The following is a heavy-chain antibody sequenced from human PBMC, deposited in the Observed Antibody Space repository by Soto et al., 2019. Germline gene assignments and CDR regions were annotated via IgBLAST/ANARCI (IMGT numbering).Heavy chain of an antibody. CDR2: INGGNGNT. J-gene: IGHJ4*02. CDR1: GYTFTGYA. V-gene: IGHV1-3*01. D-gene: IGHD6-19*01. CDR3: ARAVAVPADFDY. Sequence: GASVKVSCKASGYTFTGYAMHWVRQAPGQRLEWMGWINGGNGNTKYSQKFQGRVTITRDTSASTAYMELSSLRSEDTAVYYCARAVAVPADFDYWGQGTLVTVSS.